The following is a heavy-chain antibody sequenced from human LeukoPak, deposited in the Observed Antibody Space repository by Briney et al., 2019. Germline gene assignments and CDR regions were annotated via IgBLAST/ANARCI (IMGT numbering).Heavy chain of an antibody. D-gene: IGHD2-2*01. CDR2: IIPIFGTA. Sequence: SVKVSCKASGGTFSSYAISWVRQAPGQGLEWMGGIIPIFGTANYAQKFQGRVTITADESTSTAYMELSSLSSEDTAVYYCARSLSSIVVVPAAIKRDYYYYGMDVWGQGTTVTVSS. V-gene: IGHV1-69*01. J-gene: IGHJ6*02. CDR3: ARSLSSIVVVPAAIKRDYYYYGMDV. CDR1: GGTFSSYA.